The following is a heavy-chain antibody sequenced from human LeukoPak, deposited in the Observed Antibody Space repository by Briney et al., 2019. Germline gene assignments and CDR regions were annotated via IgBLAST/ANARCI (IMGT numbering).Heavy chain of an antibody. CDR1: GDSVSSNSAA. D-gene: IGHD3-22*01. CDR2: IYYSGST. V-gene: IGHV4-61*01. Sequence: SQTLSLTCAISGDSVSSNSAAWNWIRQPPGKGLEWIGYIYYSGSTNYNPSLKSRVTISVDTSKNQFSLKLSSVTAADTAVYYCARLYYYDSSGYYSYFDYWGQGTLVTVSS. J-gene: IGHJ4*02. CDR3: ARLYYYDSSGYYSYFDY.